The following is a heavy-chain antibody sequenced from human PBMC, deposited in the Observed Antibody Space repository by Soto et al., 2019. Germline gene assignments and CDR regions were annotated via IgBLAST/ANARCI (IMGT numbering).Heavy chain of an antibody. CDR2: IIPIFGTA. D-gene: IGHD3-16*02. CDR3: ARGGDYVWGSYRVPHYYYYGMDV. V-gene: IGHV1-69*12. J-gene: IGHJ6*02. CDR1: GGTFSSYA. Sequence: QVQLVQSGAEVKKPGSSVKVSCKASGGTFSSYAISWVRQAPGQGLEWMGGIIPIFGTANYAQKFQGRVTITADESTSTAYMELSSLRSEDTAVYYCARGGDYVWGSYRVPHYYYYGMDVWGQGTTVTVSS.